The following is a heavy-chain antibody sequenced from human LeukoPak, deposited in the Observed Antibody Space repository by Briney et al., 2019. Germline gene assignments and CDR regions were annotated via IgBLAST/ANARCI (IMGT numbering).Heavy chain of an antibody. CDR2: ISYSGNT. V-gene: IGHV4-39*07. J-gene: IGHJ6*02. CDR3: ARVDINIYYYGMDV. D-gene: IGHD2-2*03. Sequence: PSETLSLTCTVSAGSISSSNYYWGWIRQPPGKGLEWIGTISYSGNTYYNPSLKSRVTISVDTSKNQFSLKLSSVTAADTAVYYCARVDINIYYYGMDVWGQGTTVTVSS. CDR1: AGSISSSNYY.